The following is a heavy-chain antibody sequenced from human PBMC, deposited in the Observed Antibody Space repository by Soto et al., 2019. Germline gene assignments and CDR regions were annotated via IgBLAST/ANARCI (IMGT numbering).Heavy chain of an antibody. CDR1: GGSFSGYY. D-gene: IGHD3-9*01. Sequence: SETLSLTCAVYGGSFSGYYWSWIRQPPANGLEWIGEINHSGSTNYNPSLKSRVTISVDTSKNQFSLKLSSVTAADTAVYYCARGGYDILTGYAAYNWFDPWGQGTLVTVSS. V-gene: IGHV4-34*01. J-gene: IGHJ5*02. CDR3: ARGGYDILTGYAAYNWFDP. CDR2: INHSGST.